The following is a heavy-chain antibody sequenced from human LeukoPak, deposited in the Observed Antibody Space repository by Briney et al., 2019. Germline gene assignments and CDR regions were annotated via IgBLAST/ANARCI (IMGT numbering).Heavy chain of an antibody. Sequence: ASVKVSCKAPGYTFSDYSITWVRQAPGQGLEWVGWISPYNADTNYAQNSQGRVTMTTDRSTRTAYMELRNLRSDDTAVYYCARVTTVTRSPWSWGPKKIGQEVNWFDPWGQGTLITVS. CDR2: ISPYNADT. CDR1: GYTFSDYS. CDR3: ARVTTVTRSPWSWGPKKIGQEVNWFDP. V-gene: IGHV1-18*01. J-gene: IGHJ5*02. D-gene: IGHD4-17*01.